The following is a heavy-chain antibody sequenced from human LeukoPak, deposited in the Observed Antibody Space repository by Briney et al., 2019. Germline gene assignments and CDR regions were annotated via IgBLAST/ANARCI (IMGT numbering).Heavy chain of an antibody. V-gene: IGHV3-11*01. D-gene: IGHD3-16*01. CDR3: AKDWVLGIFDY. CDR1: GFTFSDYY. Sequence: GGSLRLSCAASGFTFSDYYMTWIRQAPGKGLEWVSYISGSGSSLQYADSVKGRFTISRDNSKNTLYLQMNSLRAGDTAVYYCAKDWVLGIFDYWGQGTLVTVSS. J-gene: IGHJ4*02. CDR2: ISGSGSSL.